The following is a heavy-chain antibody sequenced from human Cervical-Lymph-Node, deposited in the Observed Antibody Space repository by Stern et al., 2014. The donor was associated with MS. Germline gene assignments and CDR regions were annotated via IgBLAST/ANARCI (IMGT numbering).Heavy chain of an antibody. Sequence: VQLVESGAEVKKPGASVKVSCKASGYSFTSYDIDWVRQATGQGLEWMGWMNPSSGNTGYAQMFQGRITMTRDTSISTVYMELNSLRSDDTAVYYCARGRLRLWGSTYSYAMDVWGQGTTVTVSS. D-gene: IGHD5-12*01. J-gene: IGHJ6*02. CDR3: ARGRLRLWGSTYSYAMDV. CDR2: MNPSSGNT. CDR1: GYSFTSYD. V-gene: IGHV1-8*01.